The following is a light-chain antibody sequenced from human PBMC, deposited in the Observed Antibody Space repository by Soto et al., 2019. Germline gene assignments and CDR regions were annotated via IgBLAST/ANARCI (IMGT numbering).Light chain of an antibody. CDR3: QQSYSTPLT. CDR1: QIISRN. V-gene: IGKV1-39*01. Sequence: DIQLTRSPSPLSASVGDRVTITCRASQIISRNLNWYQQKPGKAPKLLIYAASSLQSGVPSRFSGGGSGTDFTLTISSLQPEDFATYSCQQSYSTPLTFGGGTKVDIK. J-gene: IGKJ4*01. CDR2: AAS.